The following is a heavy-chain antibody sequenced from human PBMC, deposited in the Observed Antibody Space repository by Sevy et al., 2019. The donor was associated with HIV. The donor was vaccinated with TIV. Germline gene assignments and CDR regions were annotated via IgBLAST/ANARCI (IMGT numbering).Heavy chain of an antibody. Sequence: SETLSLTCAVYGGSFSGYYWSWIRQPPGKGLEWIGEINHSGSTNYNPSLKSRVTISVDTSKNQLSLKLSSVTAADTAVYYCARGSRFTMIVVVITPLAFDIWGQGTMVTVSS. CDR2: INHSGST. J-gene: IGHJ3*02. D-gene: IGHD3-22*01. V-gene: IGHV4-34*01. CDR1: GGSFSGYY. CDR3: ARGSRFTMIVVVITPLAFDI.